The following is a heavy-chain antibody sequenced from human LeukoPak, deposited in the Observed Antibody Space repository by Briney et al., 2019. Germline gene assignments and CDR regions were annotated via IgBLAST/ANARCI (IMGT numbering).Heavy chain of an antibody. V-gene: IGHV2-5*01. Sequence: SGPTLVNPTPTLTLTCTFSGFSLSTSGVGVGLIRQPPGKALEWLSRIYWNDDKRYSPTLKIRPTITKDTSETKVVLTMTNMDPVDTDTSYCAHRLIVPADETADAFDIWGQGTMVTVSS. CDR2: IYWNDDK. J-gene: IGHJ3*02. CDR3: AHRLIVPADETADAFDI. CDR1: GFSLSTSGVG. D-gene: IGHD2-2*01.